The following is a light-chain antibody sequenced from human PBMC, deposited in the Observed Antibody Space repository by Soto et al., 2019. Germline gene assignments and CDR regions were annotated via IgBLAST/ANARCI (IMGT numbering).Light chain of an antibody. J-gene: IGKJ1*01. CDR2: GAS. CDR3: QQYNNWPRT. CDR1: QSVSSN. V-gene: IGKV3-15*01. Sequence: EIVMTQSPATLSVSPGERATLSCRASQSVSSNLAWYQQKPGQAPRLLIYGASTRATGIPARFSGSGSGTEFNLTISSLEPEDFAVYYCQQYNNWPRTFGQGTKVDIK.